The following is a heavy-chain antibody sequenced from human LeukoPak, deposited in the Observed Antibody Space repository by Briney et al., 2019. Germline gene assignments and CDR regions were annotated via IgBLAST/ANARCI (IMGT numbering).Heavy chain of an antibody. D-gene: IGHD2-21*02. Sequence: GGSLRLSCAASGFIFSSFAIHWVRQSPGKGLEWVAVISYDGSNKYYIDSVKGRFTVSRDNSKNTLYLQMNSLRPEDTSVYYCATERAGVVTLQYWGQGTLVTVSS. CDR1: GFIFSSFA. J-gene: IGHJ4*02. CDR2: ISYDGSNK. CDR3: ATERAGVVTLQY. V-gene: IGHV3-30*04.